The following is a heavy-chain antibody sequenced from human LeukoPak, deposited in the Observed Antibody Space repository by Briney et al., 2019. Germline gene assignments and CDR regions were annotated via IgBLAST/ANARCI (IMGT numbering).Heavy chain of an antibody. CDR3: ARHGSPRIVVVPAAIVDAFDI. CDR2: IYHSGST. J-gene: IGHJ3*02. D-gene: IGHD2-2*02. Sequence: PSETLSLTCAVYGGSFSGYYWSWIRQPPGKGLEWIGSIYHSGSTYYNPSLKSRVTISVDASKNQFSLKLSSVTAADTAVYYCARHGSPRIVVVPAAIVDAFDIWGQGTMVTVSS. CDR1: GGSFSGYY. V-gene: IGHV4-34*01.